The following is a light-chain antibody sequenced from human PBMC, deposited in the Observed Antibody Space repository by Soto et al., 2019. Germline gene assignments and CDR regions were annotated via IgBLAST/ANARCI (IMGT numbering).Light chain of an antibody. CDR3: HSYDKWPPGA. J-gene: IGKJ1*01. Sequence: EILVTQFPATLSESPGERVTLSCRASQSVSTNLAWYQQRPGEARRLLIFDASARAVDIPGSFSGIGSGTEFNLTISSLQPKDFAVYFCHSYDKWPPGAFGQGTKVDIK. V-gene: IGKV3D-15*01. CDR1: QSVSTN. CDR2: DAS.